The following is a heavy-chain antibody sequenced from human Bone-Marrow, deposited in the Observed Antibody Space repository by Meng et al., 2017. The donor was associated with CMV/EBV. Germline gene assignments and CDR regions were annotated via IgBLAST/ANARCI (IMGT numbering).Heavy chain of an antibody. V-gene: IGHV3-53*01. CDR3: ARGPDYSYFDY. D-gene: IGHD4-11*01. J-gene: IGHJ4*02. CDR1: GFTVSSNY. Sequence: GESLKISCAASGFTVSSNYMSWVRQAPGKGLEWVSVIYSGGSTYYADSVKGRFTISRDNSKNTLYLQMNSLRAEDTAVYYCARGPDYSYFDYWGQGTLVTFSS. CDR2: IYSGGST.